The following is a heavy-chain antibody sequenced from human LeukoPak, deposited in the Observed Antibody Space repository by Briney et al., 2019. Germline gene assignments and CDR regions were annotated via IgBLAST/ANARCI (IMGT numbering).Heavy chain of an antibody. D-gene: IGHD4-17*01. CDR2: INPSSGGT. CDR3: ARAPGRSVTAPVPD. CDR1: GYTFTAYY. J-gene: IGHJ4*02. V-gene: IGHV1-2*02. Sequence: GASVNVSCKASGYTFTAYYIHWVRQAPGQGLEWMGWINPSSGGTSYPQKFQGRVTMTRDTSISTVYMEIISLRSDDTAIFYCARAPGRSVTAPVPDWGQGTLVTVSS.